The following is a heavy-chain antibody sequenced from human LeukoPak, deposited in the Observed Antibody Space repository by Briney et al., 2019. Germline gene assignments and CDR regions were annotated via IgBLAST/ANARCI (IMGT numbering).Heavy chain of an antibody. CDR2: INHSGST. CDR1: GGSFSGYY. Sequence: SETLSLTCAVYGGSFSGYYWSWIRQPPGKGLEWIGEINHSGSTNYNPSLRSRVTISVDTSKNQFSLKLSSVTAADTAVYYCARRSFEYSSTGDFDYWGQGTLVTVSS. V-gene: IGHV4-34*01. D-gene: IGHD6-6*01. J-gene: IGHJ4*02. CDR3: ARRSFEYSSTGDFDY.